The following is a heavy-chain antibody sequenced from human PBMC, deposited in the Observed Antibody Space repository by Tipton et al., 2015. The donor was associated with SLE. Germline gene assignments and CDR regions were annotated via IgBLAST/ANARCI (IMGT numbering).Heavy chain of an antibody. Sequence: TLSLTCTVSGGSISNSLYYWGWIRQPPGKGLEWIGSIYFSGSPYYESSLKSRVTISVDTSKNQFSLKLSSVTAADTAVYYCATVRLQRDGWYPWDFWGQGTLVTV. J-gene: IGHJ4*02. CDR2: IYFSGSP. D-gene: IGHD6-19*01. V-gene: IGHV4-39*07. CDR1: GGSISNSLYY. CDR3: ATVRLQRDGWYPWDF.